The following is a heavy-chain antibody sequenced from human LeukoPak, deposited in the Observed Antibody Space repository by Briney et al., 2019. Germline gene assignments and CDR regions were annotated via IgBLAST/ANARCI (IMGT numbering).Heavy chain of an antibody. Sequence: SVKVSCKASGGTFSSYAISWLRQAPGQGLEWMGGIIPIFGTANYAQKFQGRVTITTDESTSTAYMELSSLRSEDTAVYYCAIVRGVTTTFDYWGQGTLVTVSS. D-gene: IGHD4-17*01. CDR3: AIVRGVTTTFDY. V-gene: IGHV1-69*05. J-gene: IGHJ4*02. CDR1: GGTFSSYA. CDR2: IIPIFGTA.